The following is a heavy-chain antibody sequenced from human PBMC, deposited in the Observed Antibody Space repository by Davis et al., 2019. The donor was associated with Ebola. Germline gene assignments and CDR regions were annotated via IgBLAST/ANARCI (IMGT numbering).Heavy chain of an antibody. CDR1: GFTFSSYW. V-gene: IGHV3-73*01. CDR2: IRSKANSYAT. J-gene: IGHJ4*02. Sequence: GESLKISCAASGFTFSSYWMSWVRQASGKGLEWVGRIRSKANSYATAYAASVKGRFTISRDDSKNTAYLQMNSLKTEDTAVYYCTQTVTTFDYWGQGTLVTVSS. CDR3: TQTVTTFDY. D-gene: IGHD4-17*01.